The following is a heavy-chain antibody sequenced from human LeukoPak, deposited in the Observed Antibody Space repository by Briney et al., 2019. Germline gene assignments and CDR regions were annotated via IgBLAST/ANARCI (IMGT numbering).Heavy chain of an antibody. J-gene: IGHJ5*02. CDR3: AKDRIVVVPAAINWFDP. Sequence: GGSLRLSCAASGFAFSSYAMSWVRQAPGKGLEWVSAISGSGGSTYYADSVKGRFTISRDNSKNTLYLQMNSLRAEDTAVYYCAKDRIVVVPAAINWFDPWGQGTLVTVSS. CDR2: ISGSGGST. V-gene: IGHV3-23*01. CDR1: GFAFSSYA. D-gene: IGHD2-2*01.